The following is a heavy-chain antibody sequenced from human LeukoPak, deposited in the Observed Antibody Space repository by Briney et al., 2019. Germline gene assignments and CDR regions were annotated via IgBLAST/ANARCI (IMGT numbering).Heavy chain of an antibody. J-gene: IGHJ4*02. CDR2: IKQDGSEK. Sequence: TGGSLRLSCAASGFTFSSYWMSWVRQAPGKGLEWVANIKQDGSEKYYVDSVKGRFIISRDNAKNSLYLQMNSLRAEDTAVYYCARDGEGFGELLYITRGPFDYWGQGTLVTVSS. CDR1: GFTFSSYW. V-gene: IGHV3-7*01. CDR3: ARDGEGFGELLYITRGPFDY. D-gene: IGHD3-10*01.